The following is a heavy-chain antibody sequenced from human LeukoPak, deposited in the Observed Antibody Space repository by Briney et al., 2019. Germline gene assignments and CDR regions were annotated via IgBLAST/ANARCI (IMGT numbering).Heavy chain of an antibody. J-gene: IGHJ4*02. CDR3: ARGSLIGSYYEFDY. D-gene: IGHD1-26*01. CDR2: MNPNSGNT. Sequence: ASVTVSCTASGYTFTSYDINWVRQATGQGLEWMGWMNPNSGNTGYAQKFQGRVTMTRNTSISTAYMELSSLRSEDTAVYYCARGSLIGSYYEFDYWGQGTLVTVSS. V-gene: IGHV1-8*01. CDR1: GYTFTSYD.